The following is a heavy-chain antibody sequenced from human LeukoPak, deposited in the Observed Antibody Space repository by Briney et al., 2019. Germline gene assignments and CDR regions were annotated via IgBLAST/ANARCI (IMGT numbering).Heavy chain of an antibody. CDR3: ARTRGYSSSSNNWFDP. V-gene: IGHV4-34*01. J-gene: IGHJ5*02. Sequence: PSETLSLTCAVYGGSFSGYCWSWIRQPPGKGLEWIGEINHSGSTNYNPSLKSRVTISVDTSKNQFSLKLSSVTAADTAVYYCARTRGYSSSSNNWFDPWGQGTLVTVSS. CDR2: INHSGST. CDR1: GGSFSGYC. D-gene: IGHD6-6*01.